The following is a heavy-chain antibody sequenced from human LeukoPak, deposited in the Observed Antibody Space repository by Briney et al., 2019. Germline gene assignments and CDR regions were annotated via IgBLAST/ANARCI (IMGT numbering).Heavy chain of an antibody. D-gene: IGHD3-22*01. CDR3: ARLTYYYDSSGYYYFDY. J-gene: IGHJ4*02. Sequence: SETLSLTCTVSGGSISSYYWSWIRQPAGKGLEWIGRIYTSGSTNYNPSLKSRVTMSVDTSKNQFFLKLSSVTAADTAVYYCARLTYYYDSSGYYYFDYWGQGTLVTVSS. V-gene: IGHV4-4*07. CDR2: IYTSGST. CDR1: GGSISSYY.